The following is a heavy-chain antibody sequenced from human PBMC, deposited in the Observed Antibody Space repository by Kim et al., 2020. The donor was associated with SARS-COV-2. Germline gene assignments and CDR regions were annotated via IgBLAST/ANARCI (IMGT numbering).Heavy chain of an antibody. Sequence: GGSLRLSCAASGFTFSSYSMNWVRQAPGKGLEWVSSISSSSSYIYYADSVKGRFTISRDNAKNSLYLQMNSLRAEDTAVYYCATYYSSSNVNDAFDIWGQGTMVTVSS. D-gene: IGHD6-13*01. J-gene: IGHJ3*02. CDR3: ATYYSSSNVNDAFDI. CDR1: GFTFSSYS. V-gene: IGHV3-21*01. CDR2: ISSSSSYI.